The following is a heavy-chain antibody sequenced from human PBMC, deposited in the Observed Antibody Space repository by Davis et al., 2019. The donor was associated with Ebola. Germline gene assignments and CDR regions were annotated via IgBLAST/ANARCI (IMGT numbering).Heavy chain of an antibody. CDR1: GGSFSGYY. CDR2: IYYSGST. J-gene: IGHJ4*02. Sequence: MPSETLSLTCAVYGGSFSGYYWSWIRQPPGKGLEWIGYIYYSGSTNYNPSLKSRVTISVDTSKNQFSLKLSSVTAADTAVYYCARDPGVCSGGSCSTDYWGQGTLVTVSS. D-gene: IGHD2-15*01. CDR3: ARDPGVCSGGSCSTDY. V-gene: IGHV4-59*01.